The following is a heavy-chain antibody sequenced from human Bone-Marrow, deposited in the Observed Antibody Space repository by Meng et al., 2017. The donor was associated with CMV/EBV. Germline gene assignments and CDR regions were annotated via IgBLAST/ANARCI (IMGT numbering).Heavy chain of an antibody. J-gene: IGHJ4*02. CDR2: IRYDGSNK. CDR3: AKDSADSSSWSQHNHDY. CDR1: GFTFSSYS. V-gene: IGHV3-30*02. D-gene: IGHD6-13*01. Sequence: GESLKISCAASGFTFSSYSMNWVRQAPGKVLEWVAFIRYDGSNKYYADSVKGRFTISRDNSKNTLYLQMNSLRSEDTAVYYCAKDSADSSSWSQHNHDYWGQGTLVTSPQ.